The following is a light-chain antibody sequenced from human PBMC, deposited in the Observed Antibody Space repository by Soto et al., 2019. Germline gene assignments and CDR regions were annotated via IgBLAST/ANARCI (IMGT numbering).Light chain of an antibody. CDR1: QSVSSY. V-gene: IGKV3-11*01. CDR2: DAS. Sequence: EIVLTQSPATLSLSPGERATLSCRASQSVSSYLAWYQQKPGQAPRLLIYDASNRATGIPARFSGRGSGTDFTLTISSLEPEDFAVYYCQQRSNWPMYTFGQGTKLEIK. J-gene: IGKJ2*01. CDR3: QQRSNWPMYT.